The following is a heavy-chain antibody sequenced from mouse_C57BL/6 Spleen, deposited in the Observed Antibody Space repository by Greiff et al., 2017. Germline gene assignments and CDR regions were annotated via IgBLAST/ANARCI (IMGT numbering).Heavy chain of an antibody. CDR1: GYTFTDYY. CDR3: ARSPYDYDGYFDY. Sequence: VQLQQSGPELVKPGASVKISCKASGYTFTDYYMNWVKQSHGKSLEWIGDINPNNGGTSYNQKFKGKATLTVDKSSSTAYMELRSLTSEDSAVYYCARSPYDYDGYFDYWGQGTTLTVSS. V-gene: IGHV1-26*01. J-gene: IGHJ2*01. D-gene: IGHD2-4*01. CDR2: INPNNGGT.